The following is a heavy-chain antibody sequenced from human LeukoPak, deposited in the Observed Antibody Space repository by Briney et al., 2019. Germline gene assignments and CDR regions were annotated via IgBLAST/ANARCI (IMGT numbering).Heavy chain of an antibody. CDR3: ARDQGRSDAFDI. D-gene: IGHD1-14*01. Sequence: GGSLRLSRAASGFTFSSYWMSWVRQAPGKGVEWVANIKQDGSEKYYVDSVKGRFTISRDNAKNSLYLQKNSLRAEDTAVYYCARDQGRSDAFDIWGQGTMVTVSS. CDR1: GFTFSSYW. V-gene: IGHV3-7*01. CDR2: IKQDGSEK. J-gene: IGHJ3*02.